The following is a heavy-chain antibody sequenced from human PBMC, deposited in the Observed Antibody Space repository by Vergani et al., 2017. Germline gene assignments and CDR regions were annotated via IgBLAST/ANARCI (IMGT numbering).Heavy chain of an antibody. CDR1: GFTVSRNY. Sequence: EVQLVETGGGLIQPGGSLRLSCAASGFTVSRNYMSWVRQAPGKGLEWVSVIYSGGSTYYADSVKGRFTISRDNAKNSLYLQMNSLRAEDTAVYYCARDLNRYCSGGSCYGAFDYWGQGTLVTVSS. D-gene: IGHD2-15*01. V-gene: IGHV3-53*02. CDR3: ARDLNRYCSGGSCYGAFDY. CDR2: IYSGGST. J-gene: IGHJ4*02.